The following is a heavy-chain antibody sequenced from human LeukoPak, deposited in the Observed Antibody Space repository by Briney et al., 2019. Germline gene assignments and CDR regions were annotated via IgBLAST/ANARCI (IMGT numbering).Heavy chain of an antibody. CDR1: GGSFSGYY. Sequence: SETLSLTCAVYGGSFSGYYWSWIRQPPGKGLEWIGEINHSGSTNYNPSLKSRVTISEDTSKNQFSLKLSSVTAADTAVYYCARDRGYSYGSVFDYWGQGTLVTVSS. J-gene: IGHJ4*02. V-gene: IGHV4-34*01. CDR3: ARDRGYSYGSVFDY. D-gene: IGHD5-18*01. CDR2: INHSGST.